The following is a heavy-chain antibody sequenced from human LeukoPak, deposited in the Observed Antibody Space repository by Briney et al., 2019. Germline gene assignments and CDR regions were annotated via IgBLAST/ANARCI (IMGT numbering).Heavy chain of an antibody. CDR1: GFTFSSYA. Sequence: GGSLRLSCAASGFTFSSYAMHWVRQAPGKGLEWVSAISGSGGSTYYADSVKGRFTISRDNSKSTLYLQMNSLRAEDTAVYYCAKDRGIAVAATGDYWGQGTLVTVAS. D-gene: IGHD6-19*01. V-gene: IGHV3-23*01. CDR2: ISGSGGST. J-gene: IGHJ4*02. CDR3: AKDRGIAVAATGDY.